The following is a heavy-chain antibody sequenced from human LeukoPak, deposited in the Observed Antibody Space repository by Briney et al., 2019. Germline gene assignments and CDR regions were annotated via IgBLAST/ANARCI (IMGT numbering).Heavy chain of an antibody. D-gene: IGHD6-19*01. CDR3: AKENSSGWSYYYYGMDV. V-gene: IGHV3-23*01. Sequence: PGGSLRLSCAASGFTFSSYAMSWVRQAPGKGLEWVSAISGSGGSTYYADSVKGRFTISRDNSKNTLYLQMNSLRAEDTAVYYCAKENSSGWSYYYYGMDVWGQGTTVTVSS. J-gene: IGHJ6*02. CDR1: GFTFSSYA. CDR2: ISGSGGST.